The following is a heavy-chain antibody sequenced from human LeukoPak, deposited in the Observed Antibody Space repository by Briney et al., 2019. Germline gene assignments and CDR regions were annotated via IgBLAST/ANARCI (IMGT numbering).Heavy chain of an antibody. CDR2: IYHSGST. D-gene: IGHD5-12*01. J-gene: IGHJ3*02. CDR3: ARAIIWGDRTWISPSDAFDI. Sequence: SETLSLTCVVSGGSISSGGYSWNWIRQPPGKGLEWIGYIYHSGSTYYNPSLKSRVTLSLDRSKNQFSLKLSSVTAADTAVYYYARAIIWGDRTWISPSDAFDIWGQGTVVTVSS. CDR1: GGSISSGGYS. V-gene: IGHV4-30-2*01.